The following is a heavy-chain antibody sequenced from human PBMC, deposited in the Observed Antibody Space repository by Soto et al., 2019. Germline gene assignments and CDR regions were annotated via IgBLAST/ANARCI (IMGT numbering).Heavy chain of an antibody. D-gene: IGHD4-17*01. V-gene: IGHV1-46*01. CDR1: GYTFTSYY. J-gene: IGHJ4*02. CDR2: INPSGAST. Sequence: ASVKVSFKASGYTFTSYYMHWLRQAPGQGLEWMGIINPSGASTSYAQKFQGRVTMTRDTSTSTVYMELSSLRSEDTAVFYCASSGFDDYPSAFDYWGQGTLVTSPQ. CDR3: ASSGFDDYPSAFDY.